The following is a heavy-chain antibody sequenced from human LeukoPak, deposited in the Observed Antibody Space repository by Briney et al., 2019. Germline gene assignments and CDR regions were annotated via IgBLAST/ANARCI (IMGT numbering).Heavy chain of an antibody. Sequence: GESLKISCKGSGYSFPTYWIAWVRQMPGKGLKWMGIIYPSDPDTRYSPSFQGQVTISADKSISTAYLQWSSLKASDTAMYYCARRVSAGRDYWGQGTLVTVSS. J-gene: IGHJ4*02. CDR1: GYSFPTYW. D-gene: IGHD6-13*01. CDR3: ARRVSAGRDY. V-gene: IGHV5-51*01. CDR2: IYPSDPDT.